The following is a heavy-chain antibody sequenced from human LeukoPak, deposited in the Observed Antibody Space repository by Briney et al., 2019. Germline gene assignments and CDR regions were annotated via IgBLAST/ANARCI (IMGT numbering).Heavy chain of an antibody. CDR3: AGPTPSGYYHPDAFDI. D-gene: IGHD3-22*01. V-gene: IGHV1-69*13. J-gene: IGHJ3*02. CDR1: GGTFSSYA. CDR2: IIPIFGTA. Sequence: SVKVSCKASGGTFSSYAISWVRQAPGQGLEWMGGIIPIFGTANYAQKFQGRVTITADESTSTAYMELSSLRSEDTAVYYCAGPTPSGYYHPDAFDIWGQGTMVTVSS.